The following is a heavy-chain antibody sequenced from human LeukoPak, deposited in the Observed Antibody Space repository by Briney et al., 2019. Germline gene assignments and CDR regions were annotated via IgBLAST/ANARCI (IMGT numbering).Heavy chain of an antibody. V-gene: IGHV4-59*01. CDR3: ASISYGSGSIDY. D-gene: IGHD3-10*01. Sequence: SETLSLTCTVSGGSISSYYWSWIRQPPGKGLEWIGYIHYSGSTKYNPSLKSRVTISVDTSKNQFSLKLGSVTAADTAVYYCASISYGSGSIDYWGQGTLVTVSS. CDR1: GGSISSYY. CDR2: IHYSGST. J-gene: IGHJ4*02.